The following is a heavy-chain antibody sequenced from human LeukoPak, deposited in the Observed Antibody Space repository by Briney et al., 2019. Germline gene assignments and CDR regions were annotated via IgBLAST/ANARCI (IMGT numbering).Heavy chain of an antibody. V-gene: IGHV3-74*01. CDR1: GLTFGTSW. D-gene: IGHD1-1*01. CDR3: VRDKGLALEERSDH. CDR2: ISGDGSTI. J-gene: IGHJ4*01. Sequence: GGSLRLSCAVSGLTFGTSWMQWVRQSPGRGLVWVSRISGDGSTIFYADSVKGRLTISRDNSKNMLFLQMNSLRAEDTAIYYCVRDKGLALEERSDHWGLGTLVTVSS.